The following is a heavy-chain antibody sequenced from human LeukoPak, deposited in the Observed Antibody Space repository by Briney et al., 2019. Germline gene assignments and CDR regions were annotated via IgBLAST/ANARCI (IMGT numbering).Heavy chain of an antibody. V-gene: IGHV3-48*01. CDR3: ARDPYSGSYGNYYYYFMDV. CDR1: GFTFSSYS. J-gene: IGHJ6*03. CDR2: ISSSSSTI. Sequence: PGGSLRLSCAASGFTFSSYSMNWVRQAPGKGLEGVSYISSSSSTIYYADSVKGRFTISRDNSKNSLYVQMNSLRAEDKAVYYCARDPYSGSYGNYYYYFMDVWGKGTTVTISS. D-gene: IGHD1-26*01.